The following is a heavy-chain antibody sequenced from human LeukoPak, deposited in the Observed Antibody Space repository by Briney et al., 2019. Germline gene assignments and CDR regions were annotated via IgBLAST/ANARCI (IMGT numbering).Heavy chain of an antibody. CDR1: GGTFSSYT. Sequence: SVTVSCKASGGTFSSYTISWVRQAPGQGLEWMGRIIPILGIANYAQKFQGRVTITADKSTSTAYMELSSLRSEDTAVYYRARDRGASTDYFDYWGQGTLVTVSS. J-gene: IGHJ4*02. V-gene: IGHV1-69*04. D-gene: IGHD3-10*01. CDR3: ARDRGASTDYFDY. CDR2: IIPILGIA.